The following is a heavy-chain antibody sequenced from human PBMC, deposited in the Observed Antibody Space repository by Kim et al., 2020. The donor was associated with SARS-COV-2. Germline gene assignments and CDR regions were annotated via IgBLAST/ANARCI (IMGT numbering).Heavy chain of an antibody. CDR1: GATFSSYA. CDR2: IIPIFGTA. CDR3: ARDRAMIVTLDYYYYGMDV. D-gene: IGHD3-22*01. J-gene: IGHJ6*02. Sequence: SVKVSCKASGATFSSYAISWVRQAPGQGLEWMGGIIPIFGTANYAQKFQGRVTITADESTSTAYMELSSLRSEDTAVYYCARDRAMIVTLDYYYYGMDVWGQGTTVTVSS. V-gene: IGHV1-69*13.